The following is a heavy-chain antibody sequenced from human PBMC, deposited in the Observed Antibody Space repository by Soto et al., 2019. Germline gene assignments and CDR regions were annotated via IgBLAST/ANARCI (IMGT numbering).Heavy chain of an antibody. V-gene: IGHV3-48*01. CDR3: ARDVGAAEFDY. D-gene: IGHD2-15*01. J-gene: IGHJ4*02. Sequence: GGSLRLSCVASGFTFSSYSMNWVRQAPGKGLEWVSYISSSSSTIYYADSVKGRFTISRDNAKNSLYLQMNSLRAEDTAVYYCARDVGAAEFDYWGQGTLVTVSS. CDR2: ISSSSSTI. CDR1: GFTFSSYS.